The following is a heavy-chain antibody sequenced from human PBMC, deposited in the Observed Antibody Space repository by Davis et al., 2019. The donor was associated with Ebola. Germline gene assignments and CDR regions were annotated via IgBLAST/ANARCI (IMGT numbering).Heavy chain of an antibody. Sequence: ASVKVSCKASGYTFTSYDINWVRQATGQGLEWMGWMNPNSGNTGYAQKFQGRVTMTRNTSISTAYMELSSLRSEDTAVYYCARVRSLRSSGWSNTYNWFDPWGQGTLVTVSS. V-gene: IGHV1-8*01. CDR2: MNPNSGNT. CDR1: GYTFTSYD. D-gene: IGHD6-19*01. J-gene: IGHJ5*02. CDR3: ARVRSLRSSGWSNTYNWFDP.